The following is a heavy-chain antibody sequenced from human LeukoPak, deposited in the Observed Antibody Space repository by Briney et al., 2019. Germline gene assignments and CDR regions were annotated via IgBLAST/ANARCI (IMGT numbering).Heavy chain of an antibody. D-gene: IGHD5-12*01. CDR3: AKARGYDLEYYFDY. CDR2: ISGSGGST. J-gene: IGHJ4*02. V-gene: IGHV3-23*01. CDR1: GFTFSSYA. Sequence: QPGGSLRLSCAASGFTFSSYAMSWVRQAPGKGLEWVSAISGSGGSTYYADSVKGRFTISRDNSRNTLYLQMNSLRAEDTAVYYCAKARGYDLEYYFDYWGQGTLVTVSS.